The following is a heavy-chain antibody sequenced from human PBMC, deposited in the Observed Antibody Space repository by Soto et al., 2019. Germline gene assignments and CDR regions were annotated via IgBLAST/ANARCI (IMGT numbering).Heavy chain of an antibody. V-gene: IGHV3-30-3*01. CDR2: ISYDGSNK. CDR3: ARVRHDYAGNQFDY. D-gene: IGHD4-17*01. J-gene: IGHJ4*02. Sequence: QVQLVESGGGVVQPGRSLRLSCAASGFTFSSYAMHWVRQAPGKGLEWVAVISYDGSNKYYAESVKGRFTISRDNSKNTLYLQMNSLKAEDTAVYYGARVRHDYAGNQFDYWGQGTRVTVSS. CDR1: GFTFSSYA.